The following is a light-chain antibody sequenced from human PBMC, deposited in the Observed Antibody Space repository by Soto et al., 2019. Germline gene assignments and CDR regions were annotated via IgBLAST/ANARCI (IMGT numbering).Light chain of an antibody. CDR1: QSISSNY. J-gene: IGKJ1*01. CDR3: QQYDNFPRT. CDR2: GAS. Sequence: EIVLTQSPGTLSLSPGERGTLSCRASQSISSNYLAWHQQKPGQAPRLLIYGASNRATGVPDKFSGSGSGTDFTLTIDRLEPEDFAVYYCQQYDNFPRTFGPGTKVEFK. V-gene: IGKV3-20*01.